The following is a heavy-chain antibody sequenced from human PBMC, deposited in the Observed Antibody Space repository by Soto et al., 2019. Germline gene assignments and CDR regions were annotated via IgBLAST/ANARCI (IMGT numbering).Heavy chain of an antibody. Sequence: QVQLVQSGAEVKKPGSSVKVSCKASGGTFSSYAISWVRQAPGQGLEWMGGIIPIFGTANYAQKFEGRVTITADESTSTAYMELSSLRSEDTAVYYCARPDQRGIARRRYYYYGMDVWGQGTTVTVSS. CDR2: IIPIFGTA. V-gene: IGHV1-69*01. CDR3: ARPDQRGIARRRYYYYGMDV. CDR1: GGTFSSYA. J-gene: IGHJ6*02. D-gene: IGHD6-13*01.